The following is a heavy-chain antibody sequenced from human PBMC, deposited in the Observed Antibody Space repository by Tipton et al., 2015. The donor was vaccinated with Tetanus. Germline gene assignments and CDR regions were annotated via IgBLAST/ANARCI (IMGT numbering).Heavy chain of an antibody. CDR2: IWYDGSNK. J-gene: IGHJ6*02. Sequence: SLRLSCAASGFTFSSYGMHWVRQAPGKGLEWVAVIWYDGSNKYYADSVKGRFTISRDNSKNTLYLQMNSLRAEDTAVYYCARDLLGPDYYGMDVWGQGTTVTVSS. CDR3: ARDLLGPDYYGMDV. V-gene: IGHV3-33*01. CDR1: GFTFSSYG. D-gene: IGHD3-16*01.